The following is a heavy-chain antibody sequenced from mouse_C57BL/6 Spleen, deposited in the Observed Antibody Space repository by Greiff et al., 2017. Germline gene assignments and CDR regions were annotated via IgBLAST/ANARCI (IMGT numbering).Heavy chain of an antibody. V-gene: IGHV1-52*01. CDR1: GYTFPSYW. CDR2: IDPSDSET. D-gene: IGHD3-2*02. Sequence: QVQLKQPGAELVRPGSSVKLSCKASGYTFPSYWMHWVKQRPIQGLEWIGNIDPSDSETHYNQKFKDKATLTVDKSSSPAYMQLRSLTSEDSAVYYCARDSSGYYYFDYWGQGTTLTVSS. J-gene: IGHJ2*01. CDR3: ARDSSGYYYFDY.